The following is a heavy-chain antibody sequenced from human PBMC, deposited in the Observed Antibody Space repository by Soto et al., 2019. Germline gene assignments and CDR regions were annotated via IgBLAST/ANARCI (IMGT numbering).Heavy chain of an antibody. CDR1: GYTFTGYY. Sequence: ASVKVSCKASGYTFTGYYMHWVRQAPGQGLEWMGWINPNSGGTNYAQKFQGWVTMTRDTSISTAYMELSRLRSDDTAVYYCYVYYGSGSYYGVDVWGQGTTVTVSS. J-gene: IGHJ6*02. V-gene: IGHV1-2*04. CDR2: INPNSGGT. D-gene: IGHD3-10*01. CDR3: YVYYGSGSYYGVDV.